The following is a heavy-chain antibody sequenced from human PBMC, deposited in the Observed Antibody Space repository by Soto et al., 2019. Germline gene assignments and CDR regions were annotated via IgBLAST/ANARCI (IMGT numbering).Heavy chain of an antibody. CDR1: GYTFTSYD. CDR2: MNPTSGNS. CDR3: TRGEGMYV. V-gene: IGHV1-8*01. Sequence: QVQLVQSGAEVKKRGASVKVSCKASGYTFTSYDINWVLQATGQGIEWMGWMNPTSGNSGYAQKFQGRVTMTRNTSRGTAYMDLSSLRSEDTAVYYCTRGEGMYVWGQGTTVTVSS. J-gene: IGHJ6*02.